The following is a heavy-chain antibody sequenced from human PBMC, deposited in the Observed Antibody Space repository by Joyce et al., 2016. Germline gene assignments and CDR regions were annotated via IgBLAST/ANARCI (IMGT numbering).Heavy chain of an antibody. D-gene: IGHD2-15*01. CDR3: ARSIGGGSDAFDI. Sequence: QVQLVQSGAEVKKPGSSVKVSCKASGGTFNNYTFNWVRQAPGQGLEWMGGIIPIFGAPNYAQRFQGRSTMTAEGSTSTACMELSSLRSDDTAVYYCARSIGGGSDAFDIWGQGTMVTVSS. V-gene: IGHV1-69*01. J-gene: IGHJ3*02. CDR2: IIPIFGAP. CDR1: GGTFNNYT.